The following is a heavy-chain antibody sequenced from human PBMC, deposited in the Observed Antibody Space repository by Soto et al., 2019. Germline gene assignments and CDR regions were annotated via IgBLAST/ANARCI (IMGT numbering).Heavy chain of an antibody. D-gene: IGHD2-15*01. CDR1: GFTFSSYA. V-gene: IGHV3-23*01. CDR3: AKGGDLLPTLYLY. J-gene: IGHJ4*02. CDR2: ISGSGGST. Sequence: EVQLLESGGGLVQPGGSLRLSCAASGFTFSSYAMSWVRQAPGKGLEWVSAISGSGGSTYYADSVKGRFTIARDNSKNTLYLQMNSLRAEDTAVYYCAKGGDLLPTLYLYWGQGTLVTVSS.